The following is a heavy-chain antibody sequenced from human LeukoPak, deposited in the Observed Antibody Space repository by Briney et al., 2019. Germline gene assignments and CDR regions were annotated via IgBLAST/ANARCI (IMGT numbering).Heavy chain of an antibody. V-gene: IGHV4-39*01. J-gene: IGHJ2*01. CDR2: IHYSGII. CDR3: ARHQEVDFDL. Sequence: PSETLSLTCTVSGGSISRSSYYWGCIRQPPGKGLEWIGSIHYSGIIYYNPSLKSRFTISVDTSKNHFSLKLSSVTAADTAVYYCARHQEVDFDLWGRGTLVTVSS. CDR1: GGSISRSSYY.